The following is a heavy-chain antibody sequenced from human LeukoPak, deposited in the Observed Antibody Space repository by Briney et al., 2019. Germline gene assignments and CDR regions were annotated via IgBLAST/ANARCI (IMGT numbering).Heavy chain of an antibody. CDR3: ARGGASSRYFNS. Sequence: SETLSLTCSVSGGSISSDHWSWIRQPPGKGLEWIAFISYSGSPDYNPSLKSRVTISIDTSKNQFSLKLTSVTSADTAVYYCARGGASSRYFNSWGQGTLVAVSS. D-gene: IGHD6-13*01. CDR1: GGSISSDH. V-gene: IGHV4-59*01. J-gene: IGHJ4*02. CDR2: ISYSGSP.